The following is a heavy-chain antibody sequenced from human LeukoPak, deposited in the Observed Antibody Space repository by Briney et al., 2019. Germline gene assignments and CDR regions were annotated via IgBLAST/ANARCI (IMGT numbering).Heavy chain of an antibody. D-gene: IGHD1-26*01. V-gene: IGHV3-23*01. Sequence: GGSLRLSCAASGFTFSHSAMSWVRQAPGKGLEWVSNISGGDVSTYYADSVKGRFTISRDNSKNTLYLQMNSLRAEDTAVYYCARDPLGPYSGSYGEPDYWGQGTLVTVSS. J-gene: IGHJ4*02. CDR1: GFTFSHSA. CDR2: ISGGDVST. CDR3: ARDPLGPYSGSYGEPDY.